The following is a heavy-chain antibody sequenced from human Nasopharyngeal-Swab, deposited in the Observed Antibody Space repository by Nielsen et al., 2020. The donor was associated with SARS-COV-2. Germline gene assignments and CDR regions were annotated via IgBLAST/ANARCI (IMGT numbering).Heavy chain of an antibody. J-gene: IGHJ4*02. D-gene: IGHD3-10*01. V-gene: IGHV3-66*01. CDR2: MYHDGRT. Sequence: VRQAPGKGLEWVSVMYHDGRTYYTDSVKGRFTISRDNSKDTVYLQMNSLRAEDTAVYYCAREFYYRSDYWGQGTLVTVSS. CDR3: AREFYYRSDY.